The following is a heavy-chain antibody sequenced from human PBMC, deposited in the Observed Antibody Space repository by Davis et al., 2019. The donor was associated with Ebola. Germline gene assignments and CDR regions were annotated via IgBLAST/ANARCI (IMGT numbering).Heavy chain of an antibody. D-gene: IGHD3-16*01. CDR3: AERGGSV. Sequence: PGGSLRLSCTVSGVSISRHYWSWIRQPPGKRLEWIGSIYYTGNAYYNSSLASRATISVDTSKNQFSLKLNSVTAADTAMYFCAERGGSVWGQGTLVTVSS. J-gene: IGHJ4*02. CDR1: GVSISRHY. V-gene: IGHV4-59*11. CDR2: IYYTGNA.